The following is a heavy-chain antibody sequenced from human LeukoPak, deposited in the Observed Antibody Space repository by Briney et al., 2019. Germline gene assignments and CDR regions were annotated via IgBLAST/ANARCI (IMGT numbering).Heavy chain of an antibody. CDR2: IYHSGST. CDR1: GGSISSGGYS. V-gene: IGHV4-30-2*01. Sequence: SETLSLTCAVSGGSISSGGYSWSWLRQPPGKGLEWIGYIYHSGSTYYNPSLKSRVTISVDRSKNQFSLKLSSVTAADTAVYYCARYYYGMDVWGQGTTVTVSS. CDR3: ARYYYGMDV. J-gene: IGHJ6*02.